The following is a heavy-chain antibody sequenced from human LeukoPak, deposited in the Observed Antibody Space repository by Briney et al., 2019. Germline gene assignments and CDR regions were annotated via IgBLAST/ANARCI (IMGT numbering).Heavy chain of an antibody. Sequence: EPSKTLSLTCTVSGGSISSGGYYWSWIRQHPGKGLEWIGYIYYSGSTYYNPSLKSRVTISVDTSKNQFSLKLSSVTAADTAVYYCARTTVTSLCIDYWGQGTLVTVSS. CDR3: ARTTVTSLCIDY. V-gene: IGHV4-30-4*08. J-gene: IGHJ4*02. CDR1: GGSISSGGYY. CDR2: IYYSGST. D-gene: IGHD4-11*01.